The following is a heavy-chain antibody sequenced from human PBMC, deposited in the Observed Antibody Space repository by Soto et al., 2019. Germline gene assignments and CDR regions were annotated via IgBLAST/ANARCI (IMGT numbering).Heavy chain of an antibody. Sequence: ASVKVSCKASGYTFTGYFMHWVRQAPGQGLEWMGWVNPYSGGADYAQSFQGRVTMTRDTSISTVYMELSRLRFDDTAVYYCARVIRGAYYNSPLDTWGQGTVVTVSS. CDR3: ARVIRGAYYNSPLDT. D-gene: IGHD3-10*01. V-gene: IGHV1-2*02. CDR1: GYTFTGYF. CDR2: VNPYSGGA. J-gene: IGHJ5*02.